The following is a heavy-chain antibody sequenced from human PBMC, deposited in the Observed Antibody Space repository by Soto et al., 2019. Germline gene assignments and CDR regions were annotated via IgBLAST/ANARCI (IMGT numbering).Heavy chain of an antibody. V-gene: IGHV1-18*01. CDR3: AGGGGGFGELWGYNWFDP. CDR2: ISAYNGNT. D-gene: IGHD3-10*01. CDR1: GYTFTSYG. J-gene: IGHJ5*02. Sequence: QVQLVQSGAEVKKPGASVKVSCKASGYTFTSYGISWVRQAPGQGLEWMGWISAYNGNTNYAQKLQGRVTVTTDTPTSTAYREVRGLRSDDTAVYYGAGGGGGFGELWGYNWFDPWGQGTLVTVSS.